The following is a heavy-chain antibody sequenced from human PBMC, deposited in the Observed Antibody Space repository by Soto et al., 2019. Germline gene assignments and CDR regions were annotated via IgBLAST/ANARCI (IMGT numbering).Heavy chain of an antibody. CDR3: AKPLYDDVVCHYGMDV. CDR2: ISTSGDKT. Sequence: GGSLRLSCAASGFTFSSYAISWVRQSPGKGLEWLSSISTSGDKTYYADSVEGRFTISRDNSKNTLYLQMNSLRVDDTAVYYCAKPLYDDVVCHYGMDVWGKGIRVTVSS. CDR1: GFTFSSYA. D-gene: IGHD3-16*01. J-gene: IGHJ6*04. V-gene: IGHV3-23*01.